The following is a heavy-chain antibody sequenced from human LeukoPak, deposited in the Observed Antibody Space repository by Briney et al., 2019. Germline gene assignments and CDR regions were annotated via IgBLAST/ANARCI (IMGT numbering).Heavy chain of an antibody. CDR3: ARILRPLYYFDY. V-gene: IGHV4-59*01. J-gene: IGHJ4*02. CDR1: GGSISSYY. CDR2: IYYSGST. Sequence: SETLSLTCTVSGGSISSYYWSWIRQPPGKGVEWIGYIYYSGSTNYNPSLKSRVTISVDTSKNQFSLKLSSVTAADTAVYYCARILRPLYYFDYWGQGTLVTVSS.